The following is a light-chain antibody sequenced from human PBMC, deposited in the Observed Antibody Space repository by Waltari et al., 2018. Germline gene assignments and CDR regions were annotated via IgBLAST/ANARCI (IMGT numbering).Light chain of an antibody. V-gene: IGKV1-39*01. J-gene: IGKJ2*01. Sequence: DIQMTQSPSSLSTSVGDRVTITCRASQSISTYLNWYQQTPGKAPKLLIYAASSLQSGVPSRFSSSGSGTDFTLTISSLQPEDFVTYYCQQSYSTPRTFGQGTRLEIK. CDR1: QSISTY. CDR3: QQSYSTPRT. CDR2: AAS.